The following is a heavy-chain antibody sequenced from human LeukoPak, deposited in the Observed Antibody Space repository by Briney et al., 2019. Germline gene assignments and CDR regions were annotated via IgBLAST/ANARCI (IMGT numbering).Heavy chain of an antibody. CDR2: IYPGGGST. J-gene: IGHJ4*02. Sequence: ASVKVSCKASGYTFTSYYIHWVQQAPGQGLEWMGIIYPGGGSTSYAQKFQGRVTMTRDMSTSTVYMELSSLRSEDTAVYYCARDNDFDYWGQGTLVTVSS. CDR3: ARDNDFDY. CDR1: GYTFTSYY. D-gene: IGHD2-8*01. V-gene: IGHV1-46*01.